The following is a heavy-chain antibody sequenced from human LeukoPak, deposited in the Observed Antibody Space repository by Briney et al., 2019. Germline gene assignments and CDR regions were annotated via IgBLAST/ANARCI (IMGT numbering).Heavy chain of an antibody. V-gene: IGHV4-61*05. J-gene: IGHJ3*02. CDR1: GGSISSSSYY. Sequence: SETLSLTCTVSGGSISSSSYYWSWIRQPPGKGLEWIGYIYYSGSTNYNPSLKSRVTISVDTSKNQFSLKLSSVTAADTAVYYCAREYSSSWLDAFDIWGQGTMVTVSS. D-gene: IGHD6-13*01. CDR3: AREYSSSWLDAFDI. CDR2: IYYSGST.